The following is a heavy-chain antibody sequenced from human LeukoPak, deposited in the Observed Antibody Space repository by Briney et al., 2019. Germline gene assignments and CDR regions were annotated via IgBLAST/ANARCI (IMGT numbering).Heavy chain of an antibody. CDR2: IFYSGCT. Sequence: SETLSLTCTVSGGSISSYYWSWVRQPPGKGLEWIGYIFYSGCTNYNPSLKSRVTISVDTSKNQFSLKLSSVTAADTAVYYCARRSQTDFWSGYYDHWGQGTLVTVSS. D-gene: IGHD3-3*01. CDR3: ARRSQTDFWSGYYDH. CDR1: GGSISSYY. J-gene: IGHJ4*02. V-gene: IGHV4-59*08.